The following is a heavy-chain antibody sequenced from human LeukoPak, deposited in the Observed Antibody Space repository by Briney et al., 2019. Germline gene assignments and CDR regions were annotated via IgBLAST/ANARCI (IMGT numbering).Heavy chain of an antibody. V-gene: IGHV3-23*01. CDR3: AKPYYYDGSDRATRAFDI. Sequence: GGSLRLSCAGSGFIFNSYGLSWVRQTPGKGLEWVSFIGIGGTIYYADSVKGRFIISRDNSKNTVYLQMNSLSAEDTALYYCAKPYYYDGSDRATRAFDIWGRGTLVTVSS. D-gene: IGHD3-22*01. CDR1: GFIFNSYG. CDR2: IGIGGTI. J-gene: IGHJ3*02.